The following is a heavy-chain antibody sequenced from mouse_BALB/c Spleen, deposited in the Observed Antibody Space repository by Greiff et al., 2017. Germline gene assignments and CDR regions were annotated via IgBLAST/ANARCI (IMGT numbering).Heavy chain of an antibody. Sequence: QVQLQQPGAELVKPGASVKLSCKASGYTFTSYWMHWVKQRPGQGLEWIGEINPSNGRTNYNEKFKSKATLTVDKSSSTAYMQLSSQTSEDSAVYYCADYDYEGAMDYWGQGTSVTVSS. V-gene: IGHV1S81*02. CDR3: ADYDYEGAMDY. D-gene: IGHD2-4*01. J-gene: IGHJ4*01. CDR2: INPSNGRT. CDR1: GYTFTSYW.